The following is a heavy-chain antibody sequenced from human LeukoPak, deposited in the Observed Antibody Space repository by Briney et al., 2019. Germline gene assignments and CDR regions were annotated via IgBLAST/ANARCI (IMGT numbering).Heavy chain of an antibody. Sequence: SVNVSCKASGYTFTGYYMHWVRQAPGQGLEWMGWINPNSGGTNYAQKFQGRVTMTRDTSISTAYMELSWLRSDDTAVYYCARVGYSGYDSVDYWGQGTLVTVSS. J-gene: IGHJ4*02. D-gene: IGHD5-12*01. V-gene: IGHV1-2*02. CDR2: INPNSGGT. CDR1: GYTFTGYY. CDR3: ARVGYSGYDSVDY.